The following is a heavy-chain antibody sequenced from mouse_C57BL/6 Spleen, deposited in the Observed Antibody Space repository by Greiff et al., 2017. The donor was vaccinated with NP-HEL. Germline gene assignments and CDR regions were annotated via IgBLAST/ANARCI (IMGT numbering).Heavy chain of an antibody. CDR3: AREEDLRGAWFAY. J-gene: IGHJ3*01. V-gene: IGHV1-50*01. CDR2: IDPSDSYT. CDR1: GYTFTSYW. Sequence: VQLQQPGAELVKPGASVKLSCKASGYTFTSYWMQWVKQRPGQGLEWIGEIDPSDSYTNYNQKFKGKATLTVDTSSSTAYMQLSSLTSEDSAVYYCAREEDLRGAWFAYWGQGTLVTVSA.